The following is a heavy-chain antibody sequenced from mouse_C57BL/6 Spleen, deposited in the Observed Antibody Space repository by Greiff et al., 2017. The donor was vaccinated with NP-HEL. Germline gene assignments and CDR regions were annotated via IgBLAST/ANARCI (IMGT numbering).Heavy chain of an antibody. CDR3: ARGGYGSSYGLAY. V-gene: IGHV5-17*01. Sequence: EVQGVESGGGLVKPGGSLKLSCAASGFTFSDYGMHWVRQAPEKGLEWVAYISSGSSTIYYADTVKGRFTISRDNAKNTLFLQMTSLRSEDTAMYYCARGGYGSSYGLAYWGQGTLVTVSA. CDR1: GFTFSDYG. D-gene: IGHD1-1*01. CDR2: ISSGSSTI. J-gene: IGHJ3*01.